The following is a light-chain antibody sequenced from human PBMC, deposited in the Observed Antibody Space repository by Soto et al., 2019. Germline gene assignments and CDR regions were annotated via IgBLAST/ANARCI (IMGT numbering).Light chain of an antibody. CDR1: QRINTY. J-gene: IGKJ4*01. Sequence: DIQFTQSPSSLSASVGDRVTITCRASQRINTYMNWYQHKPGKAPNLLIFPPSTLQSGVPSRFSGSGSGTDFTLTISSLQPEDFATYYCQQSYSIPLTFGGGTKVDIK. CDR2: PPS. V-gene: IGKV1-39*01. CDR3: QQSYSIPLT.